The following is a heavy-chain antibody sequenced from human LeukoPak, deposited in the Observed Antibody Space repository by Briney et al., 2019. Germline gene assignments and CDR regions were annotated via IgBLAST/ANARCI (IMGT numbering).Heavy chain of an antibody. J-gene: IGHJ6*03. Sequence: ASVKVSCKASGYTFTSYDINWVRQATGQGLEWMGWMNPNSGNTGYAQKFQGRVTITRNTSISTAYMELSSLRSEDTAVYYCARGLSPLYYYYYVDVWGKGTTVTVSS. CDR1: GYTFTSYD. CDR3: ARGLSPLYYYYYVDV. V-gene: IGHV1-8*03. CDR2: MNPNSGNT.